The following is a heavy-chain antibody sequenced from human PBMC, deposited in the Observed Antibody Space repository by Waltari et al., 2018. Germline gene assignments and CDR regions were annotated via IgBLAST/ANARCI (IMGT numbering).Heavy chain of an antibody. CDR1: GFTFSTAY. Sequence: EVQLVASGGGLIQPGGSLRLSCAASGFTFSTAYMPWFRQAPGKGLEWVSVIHSGGSTYYADSVKGRFTISRDNSKNTLYLQMNSLRAEDTAVYYCARFLYSSSVSPLDSWGQGTLVTVSS. CDR2: IHSGGST. D-gene: IGHD6-6*01. V-gene: IGHV3-53*01. J-gene: IGHJ4*02. CDR3: ARFLYSSSVSPLDS.